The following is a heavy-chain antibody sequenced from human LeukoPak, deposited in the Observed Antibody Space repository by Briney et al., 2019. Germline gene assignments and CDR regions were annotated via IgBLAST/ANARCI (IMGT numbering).Heavy chain of an antibody. CDR1: GFTFSSYE. D-gene: IGHD2-2*02. CDR2: ISSSGSTI. J-gene: IGHJ5*02. V-gene: IGHV3-48*03. Sequence: GGSLRLSCAASGFTFSSYEMNWVRQAPGKGLEWVSHISSSGSTIYYADSVKGRFTISRDNAKNSLYLQMNSLRAEDTAVYYCARQGYCSSTSCYRRGKYNWFDPWGQGTLVTVSS. CDR3: ARQGYCSSTSCYRRGKYNWFDP.